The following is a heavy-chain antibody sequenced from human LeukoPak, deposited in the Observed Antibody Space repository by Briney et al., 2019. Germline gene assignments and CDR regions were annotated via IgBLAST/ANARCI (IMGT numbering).Heavy chain of an antibody. CDR3: ARRGYIAAAGNPGAFDI. J-gene: IGHJ3*02. CDR2: IRYDGSNK. V-gene: IGHV3-30*02. CDR1: GFTFSSYG. D-gene: IGHD6-13*01. Sequence: GGSLRLSCAASGFTFSSYGMHWVRQAPGKGLEWVAFIRYDGSNKYYADSVKGRFTISRDNSKNTLYLQMNSLRAEDTAVYYCARRGYIAAAGNPGAFDIWGQGTMVTVSS.